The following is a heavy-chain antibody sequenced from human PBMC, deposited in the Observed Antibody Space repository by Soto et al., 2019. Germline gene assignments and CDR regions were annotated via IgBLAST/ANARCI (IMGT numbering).Heavy chain of an antibody. CDR1: GGTFSSYA. CDR2: IIPIFGTA. CDR3: ASNRGGNTVYYYYGMDV. D-gene: IGHD3-10*01. J-gene: IGHJ6*02. V-gene: IGHV1-69*06. Sequence: QVQLVQSGAEVQKPGSSVKVSCKASGGTFSSYAISWVRQAPGQGLEWMGGIIPIFGTANYAQKFQGRVTITADKSTSTAYMELSSLRSEDTAVYYCASNRGGNTVYYYYGMDVWGQGTTVTVSS.